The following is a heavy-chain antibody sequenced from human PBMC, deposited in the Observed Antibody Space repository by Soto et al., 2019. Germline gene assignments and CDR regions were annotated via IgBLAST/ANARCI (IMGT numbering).Heavy chain of an antibody. D-gene: IGHD3-3*01. CDR2: ISGYNGNT. J-gene: IGHJ4*02. Sequence: ASVKVSCKASGYTFTTYGIHWVRQAPGQGLEYMGWISGYNGNTKYPQRFQGRVTMTADTSRSTAYLELRSLRSEDTAGYYCARGAHGSGYAVYWGQGTLVTVSS. V-gene: IGHV1-18*01. CDR3: ARGAHGSGYAVY. CDR1: GYTFTTYG.